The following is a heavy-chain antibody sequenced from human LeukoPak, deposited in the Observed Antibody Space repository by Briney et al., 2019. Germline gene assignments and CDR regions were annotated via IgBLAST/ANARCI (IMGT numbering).Heavy chain of an antibody. V-gene: IGHV3-21*01. CDR3: AKGFDYYMDV. CDR1: GFTFSSYS. Sequence: GGSLRLSCAASGFTFSSYSMNWVRQGPGKGLEWVSSISSSSSYIYYADSMKGRFTISRDNAKNSLHLQMNSLRAEDTAIYYCAKGFDYYMDVWGKGTTVTVSS. CDR2: ISSSSSYI. J-gene: IGHJ6*03.